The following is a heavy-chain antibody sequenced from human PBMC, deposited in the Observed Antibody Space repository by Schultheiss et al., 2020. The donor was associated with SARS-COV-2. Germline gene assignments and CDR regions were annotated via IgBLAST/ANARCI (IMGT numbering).Heavy chain of an antibody. CDR3: AREREYQLPPYYYYYYMDV. J-gene: IGHJ6*03. Sequence: SQTLSLTCTVYGGSFSGYYWSWIRQPPGKGLEWIGEIYHSGSTNYNPSLKSRVTISVDTSKNQFSLKLSSVTAADTAVYYCAREREYQLPPYYYYYYMDVWGKGTTVTVS. V-gene: IGHV4-34*01. CDR1: GGSFSGYY. CDR2: IYHSGST. D-gene: IGHD2-2*01.